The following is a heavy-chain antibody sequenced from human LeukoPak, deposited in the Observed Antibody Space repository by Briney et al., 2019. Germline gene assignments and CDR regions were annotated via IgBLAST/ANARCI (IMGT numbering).Heavy chain of an antibody. CDR1: GGSFSGYY. CDR3: ARGLYLYYDFWSGCYQVQRAHWFDP. D-gene: IGHD3-3*01. Sequence: SETLSLTCAVYGGSFSGYYWSWIRQPPGKGLEWIGEINHSGSTNYNPSLKSRVTISVDTSKNQFSLKLSSVTAADTAVYYCARGLYLYYDFWSGCYQVQRAHWFDPWGQGTLVTVSS. CDR2: INHSGST. J-gene: IGHJ5*02. V-gene: IGHV4-34*01.